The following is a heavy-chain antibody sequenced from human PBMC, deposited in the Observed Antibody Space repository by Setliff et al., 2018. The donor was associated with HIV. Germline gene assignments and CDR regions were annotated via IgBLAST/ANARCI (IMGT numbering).Heavy chain of an antibody. Sequence: ASVKVSCKASGYTFTSYHIHWARQAPGQGLEWMTITNPNSGRTTYAQKFQGRVTVTRDTSTSTVFMEVNSLRVEDTAVYYCAKDRGAWSVDHWGRGTLVTVSS. J-gene: IGHJ5*02. CDR1: GYTFTSYH. CDR2: TNPNSGRT. D-gene: IGHD6-19*01. CDR3: AKDRGAWSVDH. V-gene: IGHV1-46*01.